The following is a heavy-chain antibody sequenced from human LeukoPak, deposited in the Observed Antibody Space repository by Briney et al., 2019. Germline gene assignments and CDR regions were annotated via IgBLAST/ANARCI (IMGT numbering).Heavy chain of an antibody. CDR1: GFTFSSYS. CDR2: ISSSSSYI. CDR3: ARDRGDGYTRAEYFQH. V-gene: IGHV3-21*01. Sequence: GGSLRLSCAASGFTFSSYSMNWVRQAPGKGLEWVSSISSSSSYIYYADSVKGRFTISRDNAKNSLYLQMNSLRAEDTAVYYCARDRGDGYTRAEYFQHWGQGTLVTVSS. D-gene: IGHD5-24*01. J-gene: IGHJ1*01.